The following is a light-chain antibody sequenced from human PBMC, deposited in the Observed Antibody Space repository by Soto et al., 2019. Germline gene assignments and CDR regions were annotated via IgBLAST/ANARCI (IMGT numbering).Light chain of an antibody. CDR1: QSVTSTY. Sequence: ERVWTQSPGTLPLSPGARATLSCRASQSVTSTYLAWYQQKPGQAHRLLIYGTSSRATGIPDRFSGSGSGTDFTLTISNLQSEDSAIYYCQQYKSWPPITFGQGTRLEIK. CDR2: GTS. V-gene: IGKV3-20*01. J-gene: IGKJ5*01. CDR3: QQYKSWPPIT.